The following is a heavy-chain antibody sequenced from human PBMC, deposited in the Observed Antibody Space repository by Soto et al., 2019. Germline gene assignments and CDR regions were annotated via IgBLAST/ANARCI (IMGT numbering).Heavy chain of an antibody. D-gene: IGHD4-17*01. J-gene: IGHJ4*02. CDR3: ARGATVSHSTY. CDR2: GSYSGTT. Sequence: SETLSLTCTVSGVSVSSGSFYWAWIRQPPGKGLEWIGFGSYSGTTNYKPSLKSRVTISVDTSRSQISLKVSSLTAADTAVYYCARGATVSHSTYWGQGTLVTVSS. V-gene: IGHV4-61*01. CDR1: GVSVSSGSFY.